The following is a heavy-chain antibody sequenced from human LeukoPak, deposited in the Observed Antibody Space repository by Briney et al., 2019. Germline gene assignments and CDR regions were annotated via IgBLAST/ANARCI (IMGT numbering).Heavy chain of an antibody. D-gene: IGHD3-22*01. Sequence: ASVKVSCKASGYTFTSYGISWVRQAPGQGLEWMGWISAYNGNTNYAQKLQGRVTMTTDTSISTAYMELSRLRSDDTAVYYCASYDSSGYYYYFDYWGQGTLVTVSS. CDR2: ISAYNGNT. CDR3: ASYDSSGYYYYFDY. J-gene: IGHJ4*02. CDR1: GYTFTSYG. V-gene: IGHV1-18*01.